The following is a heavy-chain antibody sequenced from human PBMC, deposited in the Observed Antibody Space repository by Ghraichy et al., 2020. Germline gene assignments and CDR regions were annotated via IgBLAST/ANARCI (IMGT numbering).Heavy chain of an antibody. D-gene: IGHD3-16*02. V-gene: IGHV4-4*09. Sequence: SQTLSLTCTVSGGSISSYYWSWIRQPPGKGLEWIGYIYTSGSTNYNPSLKSRVTISVDTSKNQFSLKLSSVTAADTAVYYCARVRVWGSYRYNRGDYYFDYWGQGTLVTVSS. CDR2: IYTSGST. CDR1: GGSISSYY. CDR3: ARVRVWGSYRYNRGDYYFDY. J-gene: IGHJ4*02.